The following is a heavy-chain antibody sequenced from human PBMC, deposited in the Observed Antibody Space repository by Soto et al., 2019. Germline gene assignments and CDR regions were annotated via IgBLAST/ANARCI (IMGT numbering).Heavy chain of an antibody. CDR1: GFTFSSYA. D-gene: IGHD4-17*01. V-gene: IGHV3-23*01. Sequence: GGSLRLSCAASGFTFSSYAMSWVRQAPGKGLEWVSAISGSGGSTYYADSVKGRFTISRDNSKNTLYLQMNSLRAEDTAVYYCAKDRRPTVTTSGVVDYWGQGTLVTVSS. CDR3: AKDRRPTVTTSGVVDY. J-gene: IGHJ4*02. CDR2: ISGSGGST.